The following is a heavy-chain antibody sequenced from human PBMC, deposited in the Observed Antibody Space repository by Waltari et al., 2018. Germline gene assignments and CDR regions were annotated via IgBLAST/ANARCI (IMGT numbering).Heavy chain of an antibody. J-gene: IGHJ4*02. CDR1: GFTFSDYG. D-gene: IGHD6-19*01. Sequence: QVQLVESGGGVVQPGRSLRLSCAASGFTFSDYGMPGVRQAPGQGLEWVDLIWHDGRKEFYADSVKGRFTISRDNSRNTMYMQMNSLRAEDTAVYYCTRDVSSIYFDYWGQGTLVTVSS. CDR3: TRDVSSIYFDY. V-gene: IGHV3-33*01. CDR2: IWHDGRKE.